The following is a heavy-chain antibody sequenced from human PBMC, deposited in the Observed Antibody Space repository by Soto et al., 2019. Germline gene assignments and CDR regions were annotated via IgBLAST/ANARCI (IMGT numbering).Heavy chain of an antibody. V-gene: IGHV3-48*01. CDR3: ARVEWELLYFDY. Sequence: EVQLVEYGGGLVQPGGSLRLSCAASGFTFSSYSMNWVRQAPGKGLEWVAFIGGSSGAIYYADSVKGRFTISRDNDKNSLYLQINGLRAEDTAVYYCARVEWELLYFDYWGQGTLVTVSS. D-gene: IGHD1-26*01. CDR2: IGGSSGAI. J-gene: IGHJ4*02. CDR1: GFTFSSYS.